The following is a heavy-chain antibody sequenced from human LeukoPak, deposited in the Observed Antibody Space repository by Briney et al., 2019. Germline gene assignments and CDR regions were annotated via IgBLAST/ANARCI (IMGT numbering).Heavy chain of an antibody. CDR2: IIPILGIA. CDR3: ARDHETGIPFDY. Sequence: ASVKVSCKASGGTFGSYAISWVRQAPGQGLEWMGRIIPILGIANYAQKFQGRVTITADKSTSTAYMELSSLRSEDTAVYYCARDHETGIPFDYWGQGTLVTVSS. J-gene: IGHJ4*02. CDR1: GGTFGSYA. D-gene: IGHD1-1*01. V-gene: IGHV1-69*04.